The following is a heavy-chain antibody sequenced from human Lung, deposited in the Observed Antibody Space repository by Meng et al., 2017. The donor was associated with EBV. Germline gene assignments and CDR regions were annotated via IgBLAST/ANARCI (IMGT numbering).Heavy chain of an antibody. J-gene: IGHJ4*02. D-gene: IGHD1-7*01. V-gene: IGHV3-30*03. CDR2: ISYDENIK. CDR1: GFNFGAYV. Sequence: QVQLVGSGGGVVQPGRSLRLSCAASGFNFGAYVMYWVRQAPGKGLECVAVISYDENIKYYPDSVKGRFTISRDNSNDTLYLQMHSLRAEDTAVYYCTRDSAGTPFDTWGQGTLVTVSS. CDR3: TRDSAGTPFDT.